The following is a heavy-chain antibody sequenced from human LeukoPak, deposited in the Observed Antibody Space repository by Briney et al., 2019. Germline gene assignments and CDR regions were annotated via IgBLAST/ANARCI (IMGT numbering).Heavy chain of an antibody. Sequence: SETLFLTCTVSGGSISSGGYYWSWIRQHPGKGLEWIGYIYYSGSTYYNPSLKSRVTISVDTSKNQFSLKLSSVTAADTAVYYCARAFVGATIWFDPWGQGTLVTVSS. CDR1: GGSISSGGYY. D-gene: IGHD1-26*01. J-gene: IGHJ5*02. V-gene: IGHV4-31*03. CDR2: IYYSGST. CDR3: ARAFVGATIWFDP.